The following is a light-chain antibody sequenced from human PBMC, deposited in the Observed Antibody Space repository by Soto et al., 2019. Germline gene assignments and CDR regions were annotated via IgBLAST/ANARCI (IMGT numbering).Light chain of an antibody. Sequence: EIVLTQSPGTLSLSPGERATLSCRASQSVSRSFLAWYQQNPGQAPRLLIYGASSRATGIPDRFSGSGSGTDFTLTISSLEPEDFAVYFCQQHDSSPRTFGQGTKVE. CDR2: GAS. CDR1: QSVSRSF. V-gene: IGKV3-20*01. J-gene: IGKJ1*01. CDR3: QQHDSSPRT.